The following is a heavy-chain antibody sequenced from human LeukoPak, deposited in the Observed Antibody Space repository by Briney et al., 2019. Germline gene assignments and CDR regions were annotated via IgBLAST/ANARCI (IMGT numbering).Heavy chain of an antibody. CDR1: GYTFTGYY. V-gene: IGHV1-2*02. J-gene: IGHJ4*02. D-gene: IGHD3-9*01. Sequence: ASVKVSCKASGYTFTGYYMHWVRQAPGQGLEWMGWINPNSGCTNYAQKFQGRVTMTRDTSISTAYMELSRLRSDDTAVYYCARDCYDILTGYRTYYFDYWGQGTLVTVSS. CDR2: INPNSGCT. CDR3: ARDCYDILTGYRTYYFDY.